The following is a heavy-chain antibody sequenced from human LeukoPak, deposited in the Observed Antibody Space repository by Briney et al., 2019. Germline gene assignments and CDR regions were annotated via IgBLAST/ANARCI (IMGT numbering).Heavy chain of an antibody. Sequence: ASVKVSCKASGGTFSSYAISWVRQAPGQGLEWMRGIIPIFGTANYAQKFQGRVTITTDESTSTAYMELSSLRSEDTAVYYCARAPYSSSSGRYYYYYYMDVWGKGTTVTVSS. D-gene: IGHD6-6*01. CDR3: ARAPYSSSSGRYYYYYYMDV. CDR1: GGTFSSYA. V-gene: IGHV1-69*05. J-gene: IGHJ6*03. CDR2: IIPIFGTA.